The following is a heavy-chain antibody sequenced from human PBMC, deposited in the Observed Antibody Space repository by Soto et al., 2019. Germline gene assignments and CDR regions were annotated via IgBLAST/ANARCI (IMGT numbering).Heavy chain of an antibody. D-gene: IGHD5-18*01. J-gene: IGHJ6*04. CDR3: ARGRGYVYGYNFYGMAV. CDR2: INHSGST. CDR1: RGSFSGFY. Sequence: SETLSLTCGVYRGSFSGFYWTWVRQTPGEGLEWIGEINHSGSTNYNPSLKNRVTISVDRSTNYFSLRMTSVTAPDAAVYDCARGRGYVYGYNFYGMAVWGKGTRVTVSS. V-gene: IGHV4-34*01.